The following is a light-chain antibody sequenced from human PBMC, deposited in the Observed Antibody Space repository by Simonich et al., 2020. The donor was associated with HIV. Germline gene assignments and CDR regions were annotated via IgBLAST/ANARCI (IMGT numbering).Light chain of an antibody. Sequence: NFMLTQPHSVSESPGKTVTISCTRSSGSIASNYMQWYQQRPGRAPTTGIYEDNQRPSGFPYRFSGSIDSSSNSASLTISGLKTEDEADYYCQSYDSSNQVFGGGTKLTVL. CDR1: SGSIASNY. CDR3: QSYDSSNQV. J-gene: IGLJ3*02. CDR2: EDN. V-gene: IGLV6-57*03.